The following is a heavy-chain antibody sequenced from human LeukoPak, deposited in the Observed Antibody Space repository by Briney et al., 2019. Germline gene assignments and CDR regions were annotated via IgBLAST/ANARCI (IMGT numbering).Heavy chain of an antibody. J-gene: IGHJ3*02. CDR2: IYTSGST. D-gene: IGHD3-22*01. CDR1: GGSISSYY. CDR3: ASHSIRHYYDSSGYYYVGAFDI. Sequence: SETLSLTCTVSGGSISSYYWSWIRQPAGKGLEWIGRIYTSGSTNYNPSLKSRVTISVDTSKNQFSLKLSSVTAADTAVYYCASHSIRHYYDSSGYYYVGAFDIWGQGTMVTVSS. V-gene: IGHV4-4*07.